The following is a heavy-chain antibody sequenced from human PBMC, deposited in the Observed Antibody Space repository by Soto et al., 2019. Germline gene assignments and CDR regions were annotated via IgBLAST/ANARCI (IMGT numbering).Heavy chain of an antibody. Sequence: KPSETLSLTCTVSGGSIRNGDYYWGWIRQPPGKGLEWIGYVYYSVTTYSHPSLNSRVSISVDTSENQFSLRLTSVTAADTAVYYCVTVNLVGAAYYFDYWGPGTLVTVSS. V-gene: IGHV4-30-4*01. CDR2: VYYSVTT. CDR1: GGSIRNGDYY. D-gene: IGHD1-26*01. CDR3: VTVNLVGAAYYFDY. J-gene: IGHJ4*02.